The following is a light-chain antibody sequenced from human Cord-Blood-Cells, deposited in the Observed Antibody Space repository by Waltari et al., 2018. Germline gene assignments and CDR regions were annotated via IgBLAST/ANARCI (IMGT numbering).Light chain of an antibody. CDR1: TGAVTSGHY. Sequence: QAVVTPEPSLTVSPGGTVTLPCGTSTGAVTSGHYPYWFQQKPGQAPRTLIYDTSNKHSCTPARFSGSLLGGKAALTLSGAQPEDEAEYYCLLSYSGARFWVFGGGTKLTVL. V-gene: IGLV7-46*01. CDR3: LLSYSGARFWV. CDR2: DTS. J-gene: IGLJ3*02.